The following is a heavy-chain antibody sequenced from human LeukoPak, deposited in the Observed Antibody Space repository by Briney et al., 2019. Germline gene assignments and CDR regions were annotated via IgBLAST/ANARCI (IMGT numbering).Heavy chain of an antibody. Sequence: SETLSLTCTVSGGSISSYYWSWIRQPAGKGLEWIGRIYTSGSTNYNPSLKSRVTMSVDTSKNQFSLKVTSVTAADTAVYCARGRYYESSGYFVYYFDYWGQGTLVTVSS. V-gene: IGHV4-4*07. CDR1: GGSISSYY. CDR3: ARGRYYESSGYFVYYFDY. J-gene: IGHJ4*02. D-gene: IGHD3-22*01. CDR2: IYTSGST.